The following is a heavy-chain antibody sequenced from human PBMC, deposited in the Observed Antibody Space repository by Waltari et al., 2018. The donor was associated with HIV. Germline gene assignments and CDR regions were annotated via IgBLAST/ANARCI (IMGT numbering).Heavy chain of an antibody. D-gene: IGHD1-26*01. CDR2: IWYDGSKK. CDR1: GFSLSSYG. V-gene: IGHV3-33*01. Sequence: QVQVVESGGSLVQPGWSRRLSCAASGFSLSSYGMHWVRQAPGKGLVWVALIWYDGSKKYYGDSVKGRFTSFNDKSKNTWFLQMTRLRVEDTATYYCARGEGGYTYGYNWLDLWGQGTVVTVSS. J-gene: IGHJ5*02. CDR3: ARGEGGYTYGYNWLDL.